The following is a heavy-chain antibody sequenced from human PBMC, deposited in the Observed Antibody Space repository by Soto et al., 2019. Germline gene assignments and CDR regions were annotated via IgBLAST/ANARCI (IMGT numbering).Heavy chain of an antibody. Sequence: QVQLVQSGAEVKKPGASVKVSCKASGYAFTSYYMHWVRQAPGQGLEWMGVINPSGGSTSYAQKFQGRVTMTRDTSTSTAYMELSSLRFEDTAVYYCATQVDIVSTRRGAFDIWGQGTMVTVSS. CDR3: ATQVDIVSTRRGAFDI. CDR2: INPSGGST. V-gene: IGHV1-46*01. J-gene: IGHJ3*02. CDR1: GYAFTSYY. D-gene: IGHD5-12*01.